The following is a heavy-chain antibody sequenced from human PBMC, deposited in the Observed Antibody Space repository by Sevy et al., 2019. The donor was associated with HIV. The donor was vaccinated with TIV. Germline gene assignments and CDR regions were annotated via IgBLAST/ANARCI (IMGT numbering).Heavy chain of an antibody. D-gene: IGHD2-2*01. CDR2: INPNSGDT. CDR1: GYSISDYY. V-gene: IGHV1-2*02. Sequence: ASVKVSCKASGYSISDYYIHWVRQAPGQGLEWMAWINPNSGDTNYAHNFRDRVTVTRDTFIGTVSLDLTRLTSGDTAVYYCAGAQHQFAWLDPWGQGTLVTVSS. CDR3: AGAQHQFAWLDP. J-gene: IGHJ5*02.